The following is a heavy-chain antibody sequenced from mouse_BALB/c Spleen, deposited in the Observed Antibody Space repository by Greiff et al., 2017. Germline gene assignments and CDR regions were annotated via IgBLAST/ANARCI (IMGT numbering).Heavy chain of an antibody. CDR1: GYSITSDYA. V-gene: IGHV3-2*02. Sequence: EVKLQESGPGLVKPSQSLSLTCTVTGYSITSDYAWNWIRQFPGNKLEWMGYISYSGSTSYNPSLKSRISITRDTSKNQFFLQLNSVTTEDTATYYCARERDGYGWFAYWGQGTLVTVSA. D-gene: IGHD2-2*01. CDR3: ARERDGYGWFAY. J-gene: IGHJ3*01. CDR2: ISYSGST.